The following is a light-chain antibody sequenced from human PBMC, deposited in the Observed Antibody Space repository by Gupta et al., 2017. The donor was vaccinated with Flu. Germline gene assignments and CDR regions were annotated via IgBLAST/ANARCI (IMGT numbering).Light chain of an antibody. Sequence: SYQLTQACSVSVSPGQIARNTWSGDALPKKYAYCYPQTSGPAPVLVIYEDTERPSWTPARFSCSSSATITTLPISAAQVADEAAYYCYSSDDSDNHRVFGGGTSVTVL. CDR3: YSSDDSDNHRV. CDR2: EDT. CDR1: ALPKKY. V-gene: IGLV3-10*01. J-gene: IGLJ2*01.